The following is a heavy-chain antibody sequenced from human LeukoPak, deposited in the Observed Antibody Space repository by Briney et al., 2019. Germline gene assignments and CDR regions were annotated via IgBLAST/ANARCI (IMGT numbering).Heavy chain of an antibody. Sequence: GGSLRLSCAASGFTFSSYGMHWVRQAPGKGLEWVAFIRYDGSNKYYADSLKGRFIISRDNAKNSLYLQMNSLRVEDTAVYYCARPPLGAVVPAACDSWGQGTLVTVSS. J-gene: IGHJ4*02. CDR2: IRYDGSNK. D-gene: IGHD2-2*01. CDR1: GFTFSSYG. CDR3: ARPPLGAVVPAACDS. V-gene: IGHV3-30*02.